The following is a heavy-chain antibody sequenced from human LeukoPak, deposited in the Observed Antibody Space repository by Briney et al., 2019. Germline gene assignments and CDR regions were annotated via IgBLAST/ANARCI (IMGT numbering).Heavy chain of an antibody. V-gene: IGHV3-23*01. CDR2: VRGSGGGT. Sequence: PGGSLRLSCEASGFTFSNYALIWVRQAPGKGLECVSAVRGSGGGTQYADAAKGRFTISRDNSKNTLYLHMNSLSAEDTAIYYCAKDPNGDYVGAFDFWGQGTMVTVSS. J-gene: IGHJ3*01. CDR1: GFTFSNYA. CDR3: AKDPNGDYVGAFDF. D-gene: IGHD4-17*01.